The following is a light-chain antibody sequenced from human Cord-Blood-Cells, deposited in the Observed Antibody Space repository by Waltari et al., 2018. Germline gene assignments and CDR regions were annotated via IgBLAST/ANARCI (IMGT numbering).Light chain of an antibody. J-gene: IGKJ1*01. CDR3: QQYGSSPRT. CDR2: GAS. V-gene: IGKV3-20*01. CDR1: QSVSSSY. Sequence: IVLTQSPGTLYLSPEERATLSCRASQSVSSSYLAWYQHKPGQAPRLLIYGASSRATGIPDRFSGSGSGTDFTLTISRLEPEDFAVYYCQQYGSSPRTFGQGTKVEIK.